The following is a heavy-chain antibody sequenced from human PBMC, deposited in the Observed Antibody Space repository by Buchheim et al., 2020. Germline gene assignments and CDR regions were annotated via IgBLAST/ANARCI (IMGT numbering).Heavy chain of an antibody. D-gene: IGHD3-3*02. CDR2: INSDGRNK. CDR3: ARGPYISSHAYFDY. Sequence: EVQLVEYGGGLVQPGGSLRLSCAASGFTFSSYLMNWVRQTPGKGLVWVSRINSDGRNKSYADSVRGRFTISRDNVKSTLYLQMDSLRAEDTAVYYCARGPYISSHAYFDYWGQGTL. CDR1: GFTFSSYL. V-gene: IGHV3-74*01. J-gene: IGHJ4*02.